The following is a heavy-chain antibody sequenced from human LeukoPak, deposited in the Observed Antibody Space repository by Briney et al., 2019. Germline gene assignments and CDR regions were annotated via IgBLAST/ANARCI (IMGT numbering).Heavy chain of an antibody. CDR2: IYYSGST. D-gene: IGHD3-22*01. CDR1: GGSISSGGYY. Sequence: SQTLSLTCTVSGGSISSGGYYWSWIRQHPGKGLEWIGYIYYSGSTYYNPSLKSRVTISVDTSKNQFSLKLSSVTAADTAVYYCARGAYDSSGYYGAFDIWGQGTMVTASS. CDR3: ARGAYDSSGYYGAFDI. V-gene: IGHV4-31*03. J-gene: IGHJ3*02.